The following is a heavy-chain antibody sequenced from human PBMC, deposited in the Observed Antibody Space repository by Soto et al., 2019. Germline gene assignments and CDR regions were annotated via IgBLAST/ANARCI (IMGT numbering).Heavy chain of an antibody. CDR1: GGSISSYY. CDR2: IYYSGST. CDR3: AGESAHWFDS. J-gene: IGHJ5*01. Sequence: PSETLSLTCTVSGGSISSYYWSWIRQPPGKGLEWIGYIYYSGSTNYNPSLKSRVTISVDTSKNQFSLKLSSVTAADTAVYYCAGESAHWFDSWGQGTLVTVSS. V-gene: IGHV4-59*12.